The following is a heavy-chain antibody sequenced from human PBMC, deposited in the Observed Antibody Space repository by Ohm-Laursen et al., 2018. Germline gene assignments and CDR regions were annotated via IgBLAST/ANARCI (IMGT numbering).Heavy chain of an antibody. CDR1: GFNFINYA. V-gene: IGHV3-23*01. D-gene: IGHD6-19*01. J-gene: IGHJ4*02. CDR3: AKDQKQWLAYFDY. Sequence: GSLRLSCTAPGFNFINYAMSWVRQAPGKGLEWVSAISDVGTSTYYADSVKGRFTISRDNSKNTLFLQMNSLRAEDTAVYYCAKDQKQWLAYFDYWGQGTLVTVSS. CDR2: ISDVGTST.